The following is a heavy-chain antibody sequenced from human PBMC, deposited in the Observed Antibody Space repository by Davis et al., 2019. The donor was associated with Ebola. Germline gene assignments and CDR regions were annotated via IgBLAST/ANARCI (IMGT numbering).Heavy chain of an antibody. J-gene: IGHJ4*02. V-gene: IGHV1-3*01. Sequence: ASVKVSCKASGFTLTKYAIHWVRQAPGQRLEWMGWVHGGNGNTKYSQRFQGRVTITTDTSASTVYLDLTSLRSEDTAVFYCARASFRYNSGWYADYWGPGSLVTVSS. CDR3: ARASFRYNSGWYADY. D-gene: IGHD6-19*01. CDR1: GFTLTKYA. CDR2: VHGGNGNT.